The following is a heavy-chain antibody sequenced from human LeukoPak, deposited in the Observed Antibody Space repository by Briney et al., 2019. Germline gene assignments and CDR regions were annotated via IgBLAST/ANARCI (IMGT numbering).Heavy chain of an antibody. CDR2: IYYSGST. CDR3: AREQYTNNWFDP. Sequence: SETLSLTCTVSGGSISSGDYYWSWIRQPPGKGLEWIGYIYYSGSTYYNPSLKSRVTISVDTSKNQFSPKLSSVTAADTAVYYCAREQYTNNWFDPWGQGTLVTVSS. CDR1: GGSISSGDYY. J-gene: IGHJ5*02. V-gene: IGHV4-30-4*01. D-gene: IGHD4-11*01.